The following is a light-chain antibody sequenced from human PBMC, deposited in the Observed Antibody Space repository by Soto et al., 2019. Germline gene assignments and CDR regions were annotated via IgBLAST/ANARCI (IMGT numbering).Light chain of an antibody. CDR2: DAS. CDR1: QGISRW. J-gene: IGKJ4*01. V-gene: IGKV1-5*01. Sequence: DLQMTQSPSTLSASVGDRVTITCRASQGISRWLAWYQQKPGKAPKLLMYDASTLESAVPSRFSGSGSGTEFTLTISSLQPDDFATYYCQHHDTYPFTFGGGTKVEVK. CDR3: QHHDTYPFT.